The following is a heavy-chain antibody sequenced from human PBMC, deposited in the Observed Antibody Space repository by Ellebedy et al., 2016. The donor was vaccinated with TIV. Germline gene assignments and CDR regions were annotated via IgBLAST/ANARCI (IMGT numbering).Heavy chain of an antibody. V-gene: IGHV3-33*06. CDR2: IWYDGSNK. Sequence: GESLKISCAASGFTFSSYGMHWVRQAPGKGLEWVAVIWYDGSNKYYADSVKGRFTISRDNSKNTLYLQMNSLRAEDTAVYYCAKYYDSSRDAFDIWGQGTMVTVSS. CDR1: GFTFSSYG. CDR3: AKYYDSSRDAFDI. D-gene: IGHD3-22*01. J-gene: IGHJ3*02.